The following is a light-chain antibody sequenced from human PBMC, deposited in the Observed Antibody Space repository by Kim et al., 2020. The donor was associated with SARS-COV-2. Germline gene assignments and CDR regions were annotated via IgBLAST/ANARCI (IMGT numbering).Light chain of an antibody. V-gene: IGKV3-11*01. CDR1: QSVSSY. CDR2: DAS. CDR3: QQRSNWPPYT. J-gene: IGKJ2*01. Sequence: LSTGAGATRTCRGSQSVSSYLAWYQQTPGQAPRLLIYDASNRATAIPARFSGSGSGTDFTLTISSLEPEDFAVYYCQQRSNWPPYTFGQGTKLEI.